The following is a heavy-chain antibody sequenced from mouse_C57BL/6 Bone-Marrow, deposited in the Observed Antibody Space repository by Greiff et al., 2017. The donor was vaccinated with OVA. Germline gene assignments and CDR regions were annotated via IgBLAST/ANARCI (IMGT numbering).Heavy chain of an antibody. D-gene: IGHD2-12*01. CDR3: ARGVYDVEYYFVH. V-gene: IGHV1-19*01. CDR1: GYTFTDYY. J-gene: IGHJ2*02. CDR2: INPYNGGT. Sequence: VQLQQSGPVLVKPGASVKMSCKASGYTFTDYYMNWVKQSHGKSLEWIGVINPYNGGTSYNQKFKGKATLTVDKSSSTAYMELNSLPSEDSAVYYCARGVYDVEYYFVHWGQGTSHTVSS.